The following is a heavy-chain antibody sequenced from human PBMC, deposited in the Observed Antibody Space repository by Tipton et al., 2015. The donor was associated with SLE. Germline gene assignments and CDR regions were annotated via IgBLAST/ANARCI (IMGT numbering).Heavy chain of an antibody. V-gene: IGHV3-66*01. CDR2: IYSGGST. CDR1: GFTVSSNY. CDR3: TKDRISGSTGYYYGMDV. D-gene: IGHD1-7*01. J-gene: IGHJ6*02. Sequence: QLVQSGGGLVQPGGSLRLSCAASGFTVSSNYMSWVRQAPGKGLEWVSVIYSGGSTYYADSVKGRFTISRDNSKNTLYLQMNSLRAEDTAVYYCTKDRISGSTGYYYGMDVWGQGTMVTVSS.